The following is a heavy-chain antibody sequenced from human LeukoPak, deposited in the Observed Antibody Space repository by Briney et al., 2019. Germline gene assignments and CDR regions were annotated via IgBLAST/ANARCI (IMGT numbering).Heavy chain of an antibody. Sequence: PSETLSLTCTVSGGSISSGSYYWSWIRQPAGKGLEWIGRIYTSGSTNYNPSLKSRVTMSVDTSKNQFSLKLSSVTAADTAVYYCASSRAAAGPGAFDIWGQGTMVTVSS. J-gene: IGHJ3*02. D-gene: IGHD6-13*01. V-gene: IGHV4-61*02. CDR3: ASSRAAAGPGAFDI. CDR1: GGSISSGSYY. CDR2: IYTSGST.